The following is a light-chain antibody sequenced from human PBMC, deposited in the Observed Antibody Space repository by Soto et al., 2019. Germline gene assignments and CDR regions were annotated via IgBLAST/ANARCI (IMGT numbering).Light chain of an antibody. CDR2: DVS. CDR3: SSYTSSSSVV. V-gene: IGLV2-14*01. J-gene: IGLJ2*01. CDR1: SSDDGGYNY. Sequence: QSALTQPASASGSPGQSITISCTGTSSDDGGYNYVSWYQQQPGKAPKLMIYDVSNRPSGVSNRFSGSKSGNTASLTISGLQAEDEADYYCSSYTSSSSVVFGGGTKVTVL.